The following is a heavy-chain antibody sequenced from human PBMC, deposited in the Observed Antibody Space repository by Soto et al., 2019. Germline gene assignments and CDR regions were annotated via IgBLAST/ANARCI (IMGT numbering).Heavy chain of an antibody. Sequence: EVQLVESGGGLVKPGGSLRLSCAASGFTFSSYSMNWVRQAPGKGLEWVSSISSSSSYIYYADSVKGRFTISRDNAKNSLYLQMNSLRAEDTAVYYCARESTVTTEYYYYYYGMDVWGQGTTVTVSS. CDR3: ARESTVTTEYYYYYYGMDV. CDR2: ISSSSSYI. V-gene: IGHV3-21*01. J-gene: IGHJ6*02. CDR1: GFTFSSYS. D-gene: IGHD4-17*01.